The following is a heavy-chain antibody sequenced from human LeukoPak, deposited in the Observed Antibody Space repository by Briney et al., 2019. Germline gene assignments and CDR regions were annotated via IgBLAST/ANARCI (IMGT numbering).Heavy chain of an antibody. CDR2: IYSGGIT. V-gene: IGHV3-53*01. Sequence: GGSLRLSCAASGFTVSSNYMSWVRQAPGKGLEWVSVIYSGGITYYADSVKGRFTISRDNSKNTPYLQMNSLRAEDTAVYYCARGYSSGWYSDYWGQGTLVTVSS. CDR3: ARGYSSGWYSDY. CDR1: GFTVSSNY. D-gene: IGHD6-19*01. J-gene: IGHJ4*02.